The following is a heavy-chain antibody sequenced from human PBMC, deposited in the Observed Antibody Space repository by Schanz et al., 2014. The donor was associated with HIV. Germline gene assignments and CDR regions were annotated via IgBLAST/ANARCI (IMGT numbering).Heavy chain of an antibody. V-gene: IGHV3-7*03. D-gene: IGHD1-26*01. J-gene: IGHJ4*02. CDR2: IKEDGSEK. CDR3: AKAKGSYSATTFYFDF. Sequence: EVQLVESGGGLVQPGGSLRLSCAASGFTFSSYWMTWVRQAPGKGLEMVANIKEDGSEKYHADSVKGRFTISRDNSKNTLYLQMKSLRVEDTAVYYCAKAKGSYSATTFYFDFWGQGTLVTVSS. CDR1: GFTFSSYW.